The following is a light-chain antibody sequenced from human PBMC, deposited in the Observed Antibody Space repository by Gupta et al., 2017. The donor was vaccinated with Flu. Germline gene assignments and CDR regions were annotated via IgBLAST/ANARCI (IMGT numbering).Light chain of an antibody. Sequence: PGTNNDVGGYNYVSWYQQHPGEAPKLIIYAVTQRPSGVPDRFSGSKAGNTASLSVSDLQADYYCSSFSGSSNLWVFGGGTKLTVL. V-gene: IGLV2-8*01. J-gene: IGLJ3*02. CDR3: SSFSGSSNLWV. CDR1: NNDVGGYNY. CDR2: AVT.